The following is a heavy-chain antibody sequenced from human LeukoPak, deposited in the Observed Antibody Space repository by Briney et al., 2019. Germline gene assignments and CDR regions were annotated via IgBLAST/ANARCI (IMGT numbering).Heavy chain of an antibody. CDR1: GFTVSSNY. V-gene: IGHV3-53*01. Sequence: AGGSLRLSCAASGFTVSSNYMSWVRQAPGKGLEWVSVIYSGGSTYYADSVKGRFTISRDNSKNTLYLQMNSLRAEDTAVYYCARTVRLTGDDYFDYWGQGTLVTVSS. CDR3: ARTVRLTGDDYFDY. CDR2: IYSGGST. D-gene: IGHD3-9*01. J-gene: IGHJ4*02.